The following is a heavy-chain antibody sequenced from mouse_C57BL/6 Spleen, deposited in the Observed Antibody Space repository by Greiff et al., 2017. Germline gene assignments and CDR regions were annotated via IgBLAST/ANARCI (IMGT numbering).Heavy chain of an antibody. D-gene: IGHD1-2*01. CDR2: IDPSDSYT. CDR3: ARGGILRPLYYFDY. J-gene: IGHJ2*01. V-gene: IGHV1-69*01. CDR1: GYTFTSYW. Sequence: QVHVKQPGAELVMPGASAKLSCKASGYTFTSYWMHWVKQRPGQGLEWIGEIDPSDSYTNYNQKFKGKSTLTVDKSSSTAYMQLSSLTSEDSAVYYCARGGILRPLYYFDYWGQGTTLTVSS.